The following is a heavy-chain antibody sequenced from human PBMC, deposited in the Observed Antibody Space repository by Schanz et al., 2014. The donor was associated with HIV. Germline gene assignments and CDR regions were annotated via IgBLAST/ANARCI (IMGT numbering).Heavy chain of an antibody. V-gene: IGHV3-23*01. CDR2: FSGSGGST. D-gene: IGHD3-16*01. CDR3: AKTTWGRRVDAFDI. Sequence: EVQILESGGGLVQPGGSLRLSCVVSGFPFSSSVMSWVRQAPGKGLEWVSGFSGSGGSTYYADSVKGRFTISRDNSKKTLYLQMNSLRAEDTAVYYCAKTTWGRRVDAFDIWGQGTMVTVSS. J-gene: IGHJ3*02. CDR1: GFPFSSSV.